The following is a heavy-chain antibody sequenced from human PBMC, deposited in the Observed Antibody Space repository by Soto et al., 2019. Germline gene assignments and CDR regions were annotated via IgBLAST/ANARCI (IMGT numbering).Heavy chain of an antibody. CDR3: ARGIKNYYGVDV. J-gene: IGHJ6*02. D-gene: IGHD2-15*01. CDR2: IKYDGSST. V-gene: IGHV3-74*01. Sequence: EVQLVESGGGLVQPGGSLRLSCTASGFTFSSYWMHWVRQAPGKGLVWVSRIKYDGSSTSYADSVKGRFTISRDNAKNTVHIQINSLRAEDTAVYYCARGIKNYYGVDVWGQGTTVPVSS. CDR1: GFTFSSYW.